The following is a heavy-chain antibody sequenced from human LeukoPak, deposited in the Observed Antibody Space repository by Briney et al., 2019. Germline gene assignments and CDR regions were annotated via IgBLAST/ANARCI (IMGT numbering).Heavy chain of an antibody. CDR1: GFTFSSYG. D-gene: IGHD6-19*01. Sequence: PGGSLRPSCAASGFTFSSYGMHWVRQAPGKGLEWVAFIRYDGSNKYYADSVKGRFTISRDNSKNTLYLQMNSLRAEDTAVYYCAKDPMIAVAGTFGFKNRNYYYYGMDVWGQGTTVTVSS. J-gene: IGHJ6*02. CDR3: AKDPMIAVAGTFGFKNRNYYYYGMDV. CDR2: IRYDGSNK. V-gene: IGHV3-30*02.